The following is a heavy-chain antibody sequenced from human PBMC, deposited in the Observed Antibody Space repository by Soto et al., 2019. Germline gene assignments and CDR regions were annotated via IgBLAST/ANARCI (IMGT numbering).Heavy chain of an antibody. CDR3: ARVREPRGFDP. J-gene: IGHJ5*02. Sequence: QVQLVQSGAEVKKPGASVKVSCKASGYTFTSYDINWVRQATGQGLEWMGWMNPNSGNTGYAQKSQGRVTMTRNTXXXTXXXXXXXXXXXXXAVYXCARVREPRGFDPWGQGTLVTVSS. V-gene: IGHV1-8*01. D-gene: IGHD1-26*01. CDR1: GYTFTSYD. CDR2: MNPNSGNT.